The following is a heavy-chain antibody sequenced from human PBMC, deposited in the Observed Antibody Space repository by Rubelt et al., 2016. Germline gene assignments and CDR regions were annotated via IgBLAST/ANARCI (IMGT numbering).Heavy chain of an antibody. V-gene: IGHV5-51*03. J-gene: IGHJ4*02. D-gene: IGHD4-17*01. CDR1: GYTFATYW. CDR2: IYPGDSDT. CDR3: AVWQTTVNTFDY. Sequence: EVQLVQSGAEVKKPGESLKISCKGSGYTFATYWIGWVRQMPGKGLEWMGIIYPGDSDTRYSPSFQGQVAIPADKSISAAYLQCGSLKASDTAMYYCAVWQTTVNTFDYWGQGTLVTVSS.